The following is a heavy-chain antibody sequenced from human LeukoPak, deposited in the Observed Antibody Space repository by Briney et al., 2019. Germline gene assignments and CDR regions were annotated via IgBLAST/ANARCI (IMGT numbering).Heavy chain of an antibody. CDR2: ISWNSGSI. CDR1: GFTVSSNY. CDR3: AKADYYYYMDV. J-gene: IGHJ6*03. Sequence: GGSLRLSCAASGFTVSSNYMSWVRQAPGKGLEWVSGISWNSGSIGYADSVKGRFTISRDNAKNSLYLQMNSLRAEDTAVYYCAKADYYYYMDVWGKGTTVTVSS. V-gene: IGHV3-9*01.